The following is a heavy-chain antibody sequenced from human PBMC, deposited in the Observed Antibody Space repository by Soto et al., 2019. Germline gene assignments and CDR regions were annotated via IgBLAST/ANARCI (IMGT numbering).Heavy chain of an antibody. Sequence: ETLSLTCAVYGGSFSGYYWRQIRQPPWEGLEWIGEIHHSGSTNYNPSLKRRVTISVDTSKNQFSLKLSSLTAADTAVYYCAGGAAQGYYYGMDVWDQGTTVTVS. CDR1: GGSFSGYY. CDR2: IHHSGST. V-gene: IGHV4-34*01. J-gene: IGHJ6*02. D-gene: IGHD6-6*01. CDR3: AGGAAQGYYYGMDV.